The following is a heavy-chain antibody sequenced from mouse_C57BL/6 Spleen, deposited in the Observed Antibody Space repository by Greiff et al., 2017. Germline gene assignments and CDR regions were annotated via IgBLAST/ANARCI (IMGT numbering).Heavy chain of an antibody. Sequence: VQLQQSGASVKIPCKASGYAFSSYWMNWVKQRPGKGLEWIGQIYPGDGDTNYNGKFKGKATLTADKSSSTAYMQLSSLTSEDSAVYFCARELSYAMDYWGQGTSVTVSS. CDR2: IYPGDGDT. CDR1: GYAFSSYW. V-gene: IGHV1-80*01. CDR3: ARELSYAMDY. D-gene: IGHD4-1*01. J-gene: IGHJ4*01.